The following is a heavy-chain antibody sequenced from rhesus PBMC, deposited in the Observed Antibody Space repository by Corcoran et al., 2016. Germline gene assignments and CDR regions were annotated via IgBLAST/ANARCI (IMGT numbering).Heavy chain of an antibody. Sequence: QLQLQESGPGLVKPSETLSLTCAVSGGSVSSSNWWSWIRQPPGKGLEWIGRISGGGRSTSCSPSLTGGFTISTTASRNQFSLKGGSVTAGDTAVYYCASGWSASTFDYWGQGVLVTVSS. J-gene: IGHJ4*01. CDR1: GGSVSSSNW. CDR2: ISGGGRST. V-gene: IGHV4-57*01. CDR3: ASGWSASTFDY. D-gene: IGHD6S26*01.